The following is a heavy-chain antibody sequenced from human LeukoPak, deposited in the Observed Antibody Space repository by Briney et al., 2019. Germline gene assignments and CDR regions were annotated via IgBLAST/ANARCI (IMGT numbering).Heavy chain of an antibody. CDR3: ARGRTNYDSSGYYSFFDY. Sequence: SETLSLTCTVSGGSISSYYWSWIRQPAGKGLEWIGRIYTSGSTNYNPSLKSRVTMSVDTSKNQFSLKLSSVTAADTAVYYCARGRTNYDSSGYYSFFDYWGQGTLVTVSS. J-gene: IGHJ4*02. D-gene: IGHD3-22*01. V-gene: IGHV4-4*07. CDR2: IYTSGST. CDR1: GGSISSYY.